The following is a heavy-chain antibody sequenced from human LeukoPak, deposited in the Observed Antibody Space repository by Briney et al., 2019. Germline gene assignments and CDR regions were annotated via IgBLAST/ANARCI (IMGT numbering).Heavy chain of an antibody. CDR1: GYTFTDYY. V-gene: IGHV1-2*02. J-gene: IGHJ4*02. D-gene: IGHD6-19*01. CDR2: INPNGGGT. Sequence: ASVVVSCKASGYTFTDYYMHWVRQAPGQGLEWMGWINPNGGGTTYAQKFQARVTMARDTSITTVHMELSSLRSGDTAVYYCARGGGIALAGTRFDFWGRGTLVTVSS. CDR3: ARGGGIALAGTRFDF.